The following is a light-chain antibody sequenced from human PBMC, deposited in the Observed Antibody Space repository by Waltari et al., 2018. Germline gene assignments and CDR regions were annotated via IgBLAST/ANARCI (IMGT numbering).Light chain of an antibody. V-gene: IGKV3-15*01. CDR1: QRVSSN. CDR2: DAS. Sequence: EVVMTHPASTPSGSPGASVHLSCSASQRVSSNLAWYQQKPGQAPRLLIYDASTRATAIPARFSGSGSGTEFTLTISSLQSEDSAVYYCQQYNSWPTWTFGQGTRLEIK. J-gene: IGKJ1*01. CDR3: QQYNSWPTWT.